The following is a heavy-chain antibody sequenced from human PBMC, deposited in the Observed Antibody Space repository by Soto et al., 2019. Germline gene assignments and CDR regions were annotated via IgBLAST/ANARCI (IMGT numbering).Heavy chain of an antibody. CDR2: IIPIFSNS. Sequence: QVQLVQSGAEVKKPGSSVKVSCKASGGTFSSYAISWVRQAPGQGIQWMGKIIPIFSNSNYAQNFQCKVTLTAYESTTTAYMELSSLRSEDTAVYYCARDLRPGGIFDYWVQRTLVTVSS. V-gene: IGHV1-69*18. J-gene: IGHJ4*02. D-gene: IGHD2-15*01. CDR3: ARDLRPGGIFDY. CDR1: GGTFSSYA.